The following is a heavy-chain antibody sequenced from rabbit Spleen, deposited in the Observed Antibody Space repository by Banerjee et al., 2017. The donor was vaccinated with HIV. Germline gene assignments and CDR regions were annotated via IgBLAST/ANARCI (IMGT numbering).Heavy chain of an antibody. D-gene: IGHD4-2*01. Sequence: QQQLVESGGGLVKPGASLTLTCTASGFSLSSVYFMCWVRQAPGKGLEWIACIKAENGKTWYATWVNGRLTMSKTSSTTVALQMTSLTDADTATYFCAREVLYAAYAGFGDVTIYYFDLWGQGTLVTVS. J-gene: IGHJ4*01. V-gene: IGHV1S45*01. CDR3: AREVLYAAYAGFGDVTIYYFDL. CDR1: GFSLSSVYF. CDR2: IKAENGKT.